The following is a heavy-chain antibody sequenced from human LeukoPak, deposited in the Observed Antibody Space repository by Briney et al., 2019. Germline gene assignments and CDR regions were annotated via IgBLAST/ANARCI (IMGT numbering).Heavy chain of an antibody. J-gene: IGHJ5*02. V-gene: IGHV3-48*03. CDR1: GFSFSSYE. Sequence: GGSLRLSCAASGFSFSSYEMNWVRQAPGKGLEWVSYIGSSGSTVYYADSVKGRFTISRDNAKNSLYLQMNSLRDEDTAVYYCASQSYARFDPWGQGTLVTVSS. CDR3: ASQSYARFDP. D-gene: IGHD3-16*01. CDR2: IGSSGSTV.